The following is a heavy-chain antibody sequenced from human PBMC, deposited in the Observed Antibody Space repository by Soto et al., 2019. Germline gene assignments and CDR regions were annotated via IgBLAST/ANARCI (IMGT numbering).Heavy chain of an antibody. V-gene: IGHV1-69*13. CDR2: IIPIFGTA. J-gene: IGHJ4*02. Sequence: SVKVSCKASGGTFSSYAISWVRQAPGQGLEWMGGIIPIFGTADYAQKFQGRVTITADESTSTAYMELSSLRSEDTAVYYCARGSNWNYVNYFDYWGQGTLVTVSS. D-gene: IGHD1-7*01. CDR1: GGTFSSYA. CDR3: ARGSNWNYVNYFDY.